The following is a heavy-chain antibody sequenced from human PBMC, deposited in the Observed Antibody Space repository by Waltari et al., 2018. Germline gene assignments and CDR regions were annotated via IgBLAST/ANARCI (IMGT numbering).Heavy chain of an antibody. V-gene: IGHV4-34*01. CDR1: GGSFSGYY. J-gene: IGHJ6*03. Sequence: QVQLQQWGAGLLKPSETLSLTCAVYGGSFSGYYWSWIRQPPGKGLEWIGEINHSGSTNSNPSLKSRVTRSVDTSKNQFSLKLSSVTAADTAVYYCARGVGYCSGGSCYSTAGYYYYMDVWGKGTTVTVSS. D-gene: IGHD2-15*01. CDR3: ARGVGYCSGGSCYSTAGYYYYMDV. CDR2: INHSGST.